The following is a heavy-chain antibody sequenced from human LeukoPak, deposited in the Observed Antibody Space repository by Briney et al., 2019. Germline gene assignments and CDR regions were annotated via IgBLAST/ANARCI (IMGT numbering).Heavy chain of an antibody. CDR1: GFTFSSYW. V-gene: IGHV3-7*01. J-gene: IGHJ6*03. D-gene: IGHD3/OR15-3a*01. CDR2: VKQDGSEK. CDR3: ARDPSFVVLDQSYYYYMDV. Sequence: PGGSLRLSCSASGFTFSSYWVTWVRQAPGKGLEWAANVKQDGSEKNYVDSVKGRFTISRDNSKNTLYLQMNGLRAEDTAVYYCARDPSFVVLDQSYYYYMDVWGKGTTVTVSS.